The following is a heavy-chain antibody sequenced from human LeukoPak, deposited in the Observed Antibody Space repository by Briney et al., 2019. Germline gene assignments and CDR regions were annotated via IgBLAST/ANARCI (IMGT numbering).Heavy chain of an antibody. V-gene: IGHV4-39*01. CDR1: GGSISSSSYY. D-gene: IGHD3/OR15-3a*01. J-gene: IGHJ4*02. CDR2: IYYSGST. Sequence: PSETLSLTCTVSGGSISSSSYYWGWIRQPPGKGLEWIGSIYYSGSTYYNPSLKSRVTISVDTSKNQFSLKLSSVTAADTAVYYCARHRDYYFDYWCQGTLATVSS. CDR3: ARHRDYYFDY.